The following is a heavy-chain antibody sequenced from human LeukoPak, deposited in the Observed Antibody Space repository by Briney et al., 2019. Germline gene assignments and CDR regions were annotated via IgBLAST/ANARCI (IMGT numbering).Heavy chain of an antibody. CDR3: VRYCSSTTCYTRAVDY. Sequence: SETLSLTCTVSGYSITSGYNWAWIRQPPGKVLEWIGSIYHSGSAYYNPSLKSRVTISVDTSKNQFSLELSSVTAADTAVYYCVRYCSSTTCYTRAVDYWGQGTLVTVSS. V-gene: IGHV4-38-2*02. CDR1: GYSITSGYN. CDR2: IYHSGSA. J-gene: IGHJ4*02. D-gene: IGHD2-2*02.